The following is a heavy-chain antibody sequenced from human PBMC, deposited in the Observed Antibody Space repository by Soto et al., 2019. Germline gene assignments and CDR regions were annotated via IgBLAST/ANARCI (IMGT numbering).Heavy chain of an antibody. V-gene: IGHV4-30-4*01. CDR1: GGSISSGDYY. Sequence: SETLSLTCTVSGGSISSGDYYWSWIRQPPGKGLEWIGYIYYSGSTYYNPSLKSRVTISVDTSKSQFSLKLSSVTAADTAVYYCARGALHCSGGSCYSLTDAFDIWGQGTMVTVSS. D-gene: IGHD2-15*01. CDR3: ARGALHCSGGSCYSLTDAFDI. CDR2: IYYSGST. J-gene: IGHJ3*02.